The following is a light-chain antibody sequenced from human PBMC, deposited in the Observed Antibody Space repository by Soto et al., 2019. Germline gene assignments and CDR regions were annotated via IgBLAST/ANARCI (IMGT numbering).Light chain of an antibody. J-gene: IGKJ1*01. CDR3: QHHGSSQCP. CDR1: QSVSSSY. V-gene: IGKV3-20*01. Sequence: IGLTQSPGALSLSPGEKATLSCRSSQSVSSSYLAWYQQKPGQAPRLLIYGASSRATGIPDRFSGSGSGTDFTLTTSRLEPEDSAAYYCQHHGSSQCPFGQGTAVDIX. CDR2: GAS.